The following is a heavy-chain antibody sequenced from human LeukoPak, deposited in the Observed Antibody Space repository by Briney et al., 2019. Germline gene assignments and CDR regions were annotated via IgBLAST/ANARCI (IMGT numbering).Heavy chain of an antibody. D-gene: IGHD3-16*02. Sequence: ASVKVSCKASGGTFSSYAISWVRQAPGQGLEWMGRIIPILGIANYAQKFQGRVTITADKSTNTAYMELSSLRSEDTAVYYCARERDDYVWGSYHYWGQGTLVTVSS. CDR2: IIPILGIA. V-gene: IGHV1-69*04. J-gene: IGHJ4*02. CDR3: ARERDDYVWGSYHY. CDR1: GGTFSSYA.